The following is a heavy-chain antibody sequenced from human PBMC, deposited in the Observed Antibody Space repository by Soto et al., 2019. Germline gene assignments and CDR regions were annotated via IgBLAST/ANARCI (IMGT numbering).Heavy chain of an antibody. CDR3: RDFIAAAGTDY. CDR1: GFTFSDNN. CDR2: STNKANSYTT. J-gene: IGHJ4*02. D-gene: IGHD6-13*01. Sequence: EVQLVESGGGLVQPGGSLRLSCAASGFTFSDNNMYWARQAPGKGLEWVGRSTNKANSYTTESAASVKGRSTISRDDSNKSLYLHMSSLRIEDTAVYYCRDFIAAAGTDYWGQGNLVTVSS. V-gene: IGHV3-72*01.